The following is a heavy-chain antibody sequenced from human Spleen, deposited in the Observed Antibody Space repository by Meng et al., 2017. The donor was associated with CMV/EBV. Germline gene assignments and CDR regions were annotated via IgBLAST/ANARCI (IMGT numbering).Heavy chain of an antibody. CDR2: MYNGGST. Sequence: SETLSLTCSVSGGSISSHYWSWIRQPPGKGLEWIGYMYNGGSTNYNPSLKSRVTISLDTSKNQVFLNLTSVTSPDTALYYCARVAGGYSGDAHDVWGQGTMVTVSS. V-gene: IGHV4-59*11. D-gene: IGHD4-23*01. CDR3: ARVAGGYSGDAHDV. J-gene: IGHJ3*01. CDR1: GGSISSHY.